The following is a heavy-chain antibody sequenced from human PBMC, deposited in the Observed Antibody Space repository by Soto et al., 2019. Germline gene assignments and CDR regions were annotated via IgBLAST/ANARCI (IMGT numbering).Heavy chain of an antibody. V-gene: IGHV4-30-4*01. CDR3: TRDLVVWYNRIDNHFDS. CDR2: IYYSGNT. Sequence: SETLSLTCTVSGGSTSSDNYWSWIRQPPGKGLEWIGHIYYSGNTDYNPSLKSRLAISIDTSKNQFSLHLSSVTPEDSAVYFCTRDLVVWYNRIDNHFDSWGQGTLVTVSS. J-gene: IGHJ4*02. D-gene: IGHD1-1*01. CDR1: GGSTSSDNY.